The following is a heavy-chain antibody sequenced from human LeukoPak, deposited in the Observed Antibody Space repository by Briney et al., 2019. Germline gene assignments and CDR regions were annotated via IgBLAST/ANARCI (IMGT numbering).Heavy chain of an antibody. Sequence: SETLSLTCTVSAGSITSGDHYWNWIRQPPGKGLEWIGYIYSSGSTYYNPSLKSRITMSLDTSKSQFSLKLSSVTAADTAVYYCAGSNWKYYFGFRGQGTLVTVSS. V-gene: IGHV4-30-4*08. D-gene: IGHD1-1*01. CDR2: IYSSGST. J-gene: IGHJ4*02. CDR3: AGSNWKYYFGF. CDR1: AGSITSGDHY.